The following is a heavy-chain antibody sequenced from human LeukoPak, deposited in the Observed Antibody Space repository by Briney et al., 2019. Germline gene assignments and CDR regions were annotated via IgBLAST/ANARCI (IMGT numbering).Heavy chain of an antibody. Sequence: ASVKVSCKASGYTFTGYYMHWVRQAPGQGLEWMGWINPNSGGTNYAQKFQGRVTMTRDTSISTAYMELSRLRSDDTAVYYCARGGQLGYYYYYMDVWGKGTTVTVPS. J-gene: IGHJ6*03. CDR2: INPNSGGT. CDR1: GYTFTGYY. V-gene: IGHV1-2*02. D-gene: IGHD2-2*01. CDR3: ARGGQLGYYYYYMDV.